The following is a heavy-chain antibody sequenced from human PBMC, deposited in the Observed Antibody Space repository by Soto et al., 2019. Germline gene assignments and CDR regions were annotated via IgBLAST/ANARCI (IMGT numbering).Heavy chain of an antibody. CDR2: TNPSGSIT. CDR3: ARGGLHPVRSGYYGMDV. J-gene: IGHJ6*02. Sequence: ASVKVSCKASGYTFISYYIHWVRQAPGQGLQWMGITNPSGSITTYAQKFQGRVTMTRDTSTSTVYMELSSLRSDDTAVYYCARGGLHPVRSGYYGMDVWGQGTTVTVSS. CDR1: GYTFISYY. D-gene: IGHD4-4*01. V-gene: IGHV1-46*01.